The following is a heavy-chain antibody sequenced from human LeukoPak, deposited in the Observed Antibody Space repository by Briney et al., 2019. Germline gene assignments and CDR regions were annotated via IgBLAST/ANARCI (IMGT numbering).Heavy chain of an antibody. Sequence: GGSLRLSCVVSGFAFSTYNMNWVRQAPGKGLEWVSSITSDSSYIKYADSVEGRFTISRDNAKNSLYLQMHSLRAEDTAVYYCARAWTSYDYGDWSDPWGQGTLVTVSS. D-gene: IGHD4-17*01. CDR1: GFAFSTYN. J-gene: IGHJ5*02. CDR3: ARAWTSYDYGDWSDP. CDR2: ITSDSSYI. V-gene: IGHV3-21*01.